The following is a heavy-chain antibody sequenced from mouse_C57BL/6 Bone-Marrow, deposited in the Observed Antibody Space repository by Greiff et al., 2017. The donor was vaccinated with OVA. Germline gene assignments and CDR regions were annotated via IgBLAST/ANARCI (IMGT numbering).Heavy chain of an antibody. D-gene: IGHD1-1*01. CDR1: VYTFTDYY. CDR2: INPNNGGT. J-gene: IGHJ3*01. Sequence: VQLQPSVPSLVKPGSSVKISCTSSVYTFTDYYMNLLKQIPVQSLSWIGDINPNNGGTSYNQKFKGKATLTVDKSSSTAYMELRSLTSEDSAVYYCARHYYYGSRPWFAYWGQGTLVTVSA. V-gene: IGHV1-26*01. CDR3: ARHYYYGSRPWFAY.